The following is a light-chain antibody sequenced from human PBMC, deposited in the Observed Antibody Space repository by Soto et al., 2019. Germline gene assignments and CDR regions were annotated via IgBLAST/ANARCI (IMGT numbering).Light chain of an antibody. J-gene: IGKJ2*03. CDR1: RSIRTY. CDR3: QQTYSTFTS. Sequence: DIPVTQSPSSLSASVGDRVTITCRASRSIRTYLNWYQQRPGKPPNLLIQTASTLQGGVPSRFSGSGSGTDFTLTISSLQPEDFATYYCQQTYSTFTSFGQGTKLEIK. CDR2: TAS. V-gene: IGKV1-39*01.